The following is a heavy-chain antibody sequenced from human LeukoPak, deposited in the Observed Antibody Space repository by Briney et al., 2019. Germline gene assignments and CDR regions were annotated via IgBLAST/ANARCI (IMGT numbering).Heavy chain of an antibody. CDR3: ARVVAGNWFDP. Sequence: GASVKVSCKASGYTFTGYYMHWVRQAPGQGLEWMGWINPNSGGANYAQKFQGRVTMTRDTSITTAYMELSRLRSDYTAVYYCARVVAGNWFDPWGQGTLVTVSS. J-gene: IGHJ5*02. D-gene: IGHD6-19*01. CDR1: GYTFTGYY. CDR2: INPNSGGA. V-gene: IGHV1-2*02.